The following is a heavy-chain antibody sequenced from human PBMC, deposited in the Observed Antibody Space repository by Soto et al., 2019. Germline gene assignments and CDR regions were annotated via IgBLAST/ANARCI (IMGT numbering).Heavy chain of an antibody. V-gene: IGHV1-18*04. CDR3: AIEINFRDYDFWSGPIYYYSGMDV. CDR2: ISAYNGNT. J-gene: IGHJ6*02. CDR1: GYTFTSYG. D-gene: IGHD3-3*01. Sequence: QVQLVQSGAEVKKPGASVKVSCKASGYTFTSYGISWVRQAPGQGLEWMVWISAYNGNTNYAQKLQGRVTMTTDTSRSTSYMELRSLRSDDTAVYYCAIEINFRDYDFWSGPIYYYSGMDVWGQGTTVTVSS.